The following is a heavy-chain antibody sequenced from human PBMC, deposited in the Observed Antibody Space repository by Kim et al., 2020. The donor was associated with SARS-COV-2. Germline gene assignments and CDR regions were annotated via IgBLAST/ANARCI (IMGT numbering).Heavy chain of an antibody. CDR3: ARETTGYGELPD. J-gene: IGHJ4*02. CDR1: GDSIGSFY. V-gene: IGHV4-59*01. CDR2: VYHSGTA. D-gene: IGHD3-10*01. Sequence: SETLSLTCSVSGDSIGSFYWSWIRQTPGKGLEWIGYVYHSGTANFSPSFNSRVTLSVDMAKNQFSLTLRSVTAADTALYYCARETTGYGELPDWGQGILVIVSS.